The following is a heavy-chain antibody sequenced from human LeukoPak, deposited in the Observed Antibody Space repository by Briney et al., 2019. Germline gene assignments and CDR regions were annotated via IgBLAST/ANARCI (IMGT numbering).Heavy chain of an antibody. D-gene: IGHD3-10*01. CDR3: AAMVRGDNFDY. V-gene: IGHV4-59*01. Sequence: SETLSLTCTVSGGSISGYYWSWIRQPPGKGLEWIGYIYNSGSTNYNPSLKSRVTISVDTSKKQFSLKLSSVTAADTAVYYCAAMVRGDNFDYWGQGTLVTVSS. CDR1: GGSISGYY. J-gene: IGHJ4*02. CDR2: IYNSGST.